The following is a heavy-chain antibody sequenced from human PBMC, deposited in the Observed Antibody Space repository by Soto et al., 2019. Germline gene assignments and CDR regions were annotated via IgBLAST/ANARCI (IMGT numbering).Heavy chain of an antibody. CDR3: ARDTGDYVSDYWFDP. CDR1: GGSISSGDYY. Sequence: PSETLSLTCTVSGGSISSGDYYWSRIRQPPGKGLEWIGYIYYSGSTYYNPSLKSRVTISVDTSKNQFSLKLSSVTAADTAVYYCARDTGDYVSDYWFDPWGQGTLVTVSS. D-gene: IGHD4-17*01. J-gene: IGHJ5*02. V-gene: IGHV4-30-4*01. CDR2: IYYSGST.